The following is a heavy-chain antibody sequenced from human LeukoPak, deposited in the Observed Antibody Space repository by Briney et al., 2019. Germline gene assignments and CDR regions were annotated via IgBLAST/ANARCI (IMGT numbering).Heavy chain of an antibody. CDR3: ARASPTPNYYGSGSYYKHYYYYYMDV. J-gene: IGHJ6*03. CDR2: INPSGGST. CDR1: GYTFTSYY. Sequence: ASVKVSCKASGYTFTSYYMHWVRQAPGQGLERMGIINPSGGSTSYAQKFQGRVTMTRDTSTSTVYMELSSLRSEDTAVYYCARASPTPNYYGSGSYYKHYYYYYMDVWGKGTTVTVSS. D-gene: IGHD3-10*01. V-gene: IGHV1-46*01.